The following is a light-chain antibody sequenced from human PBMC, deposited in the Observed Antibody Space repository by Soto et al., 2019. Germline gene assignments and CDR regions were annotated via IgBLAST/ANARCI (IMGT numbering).Light chain of an antibody. Sequence: DIQMTQSPSTLSASVGDTVTITCRASQNIKTRLAWHQQKPGKAPKLLIFDASTLESGVPSRFSGSGSGTDFTLTINSLQPDDFATYYCQQYNSYSPLFGQGTKVEIK. CDR3: QQYNSYSPL. CDR2: DAS. V-gene: IGKV1-5*01. CDR1: QNIKTR. J-gene: IGKJ1*01.